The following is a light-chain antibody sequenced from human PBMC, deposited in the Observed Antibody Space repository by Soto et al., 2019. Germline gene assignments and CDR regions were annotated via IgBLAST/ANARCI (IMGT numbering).Light chain of an antibody. CDR3: QQNYSPPPVT. J-gene: IGKJ5*01. CDR2: AAS. Sequence: DIQMTQSPSSLSASVGDRVTITRRASQGIANFLNWYQQKPGKAPKLLIYAASSLRSGVPSRFSGSGFGTDFTLTISSLQPEDFATYYCQQNYSPPPVTFGQGTRVEIK. V-gene: IGKV1-39*01. CDR1: QGIANF.